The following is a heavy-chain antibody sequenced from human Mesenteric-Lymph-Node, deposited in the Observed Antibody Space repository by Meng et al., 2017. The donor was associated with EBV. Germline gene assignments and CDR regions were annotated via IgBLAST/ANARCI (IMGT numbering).Heavy chain of an antibody. J-gene: IGHJ5*02. V-gene: IGHV4-34*01. CDR1: GGSFSGYY. Sequence: QGRLQQWGAGLLKPSETLSLTCAVYGGSFSGYYWSWIRQPPGKGLEWIGEINHSGSTNYNPSLKSRVIISVDTSKNQFSLKLSSVTAADTAVYYCARDRRYYGSGSYYGNNWFDPWGQGTLVTVSS. CDR3: ARDRRYYGSGSYYGNNWFDP. CDR2: INHSGST. D-gene: IGHD3-10*01.